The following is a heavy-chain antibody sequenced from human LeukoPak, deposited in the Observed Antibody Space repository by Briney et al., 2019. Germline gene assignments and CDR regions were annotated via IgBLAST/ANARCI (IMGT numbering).Heavy chain of an antibody. J-gene: IGHJ5*02. V-gene: IGHV4-59*01. D-gene: IGHD6-13*01. CDR3: ARRIAAAGTWWFDP. CDR2: IYYSGST. Sequence: NTSGTLSLTCTVSGGSISSYYWSWIRQPPGKGLEWIGYIYYSGSTNYNPSLKSRVTISVDTSKNQFSLKLSSVTAADTAVYYCARRIAAAGTWWFDPWGQGTLVTVSS. CDR1: GGSISSYY.